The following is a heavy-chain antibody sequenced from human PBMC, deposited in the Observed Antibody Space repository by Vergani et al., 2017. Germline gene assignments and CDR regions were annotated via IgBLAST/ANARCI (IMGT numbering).Heavy chain of an antibody. D-gene: IGHD3-10*01. CDR2: IIPIFGTT. CDR1: GGTFSSNS. Sequence: QGQLAQSGAEVKKPGSSVKVSCKASGGTFSSNSISWVRQAPGQGLEWMGRIIPIFGTTSYAQKFQGRVTITADESTSTAYMELSSLRSEDTAVYYCAGSITMVRGVLPFYFDYWGQGTLVTVSS. CDR3: AGSITMVRGVLPFYFDY. J-gene: IGHJ4*02. V-gene: IGHV1-69*13.